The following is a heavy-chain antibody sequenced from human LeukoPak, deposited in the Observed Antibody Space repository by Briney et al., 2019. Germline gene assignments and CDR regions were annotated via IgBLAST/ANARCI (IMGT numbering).Heavy chain of an antibody. J-gene: IGHJ4*02. V-gene: IGHV1-46*01. CDR3: ALSPGDYYDSKWAPLDY. CDR1: GYTFTSYD. D-gene: IGHD3-22*01. CDR2: INPSGGST. Sequence: ASVKVSCKASGYTFTSYDINWVRQAPGQGLEWMGIINPSGGSTSYAQKFQGRVTMTRDTSTSTVYMELSSLRSEDTAVYYCALSPGDYYDSKWAPLDYWGQGTLVTVSS.